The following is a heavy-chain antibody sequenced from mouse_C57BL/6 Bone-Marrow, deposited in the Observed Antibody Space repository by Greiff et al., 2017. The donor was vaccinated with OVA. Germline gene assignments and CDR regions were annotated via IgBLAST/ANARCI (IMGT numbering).Heavy chain of an antibody. CDR3: ARGGLLIAMDY. J-gene: IGHJ4*01. D-gene: IGHD2-3*01. V-gene: IGHV1-76*01. CDR1: GYTFTDYY. CDR2: IYPGSGNT. Sequence: QVQLQQSGAELVRPGASVKLSCKASGYTFTDYYINWVKQRPGQGLEWIARIYPGSGNTYYNEKFKGKATLTAEKSSSTAYMQLSSLTSEDSAVYFCARGGLLIAMDYWGQGTSVTVSS.